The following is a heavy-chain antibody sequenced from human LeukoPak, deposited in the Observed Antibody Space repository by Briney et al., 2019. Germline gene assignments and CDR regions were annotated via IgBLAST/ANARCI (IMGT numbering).Heavy chain of an antibody. Sequence: SETLSLTCAVYGGSFSGYYWSWIRQPPGKGLEWIGEINHSGSTNYNPSLKSRVTISVDTAKNQFSLKLSSVTAADTAVYYCARGPGITFGGVIARRDAFDIWGQGTMVTVSS. V-gene: IGHV4-34*01. CDR3: ARGPGITFGGVIARRDAFDI. J-gene: IGHJ3*02. D-gene: IGHD3-16*02. CDR1: GGSFSGYY. CDR2: INHSGST.